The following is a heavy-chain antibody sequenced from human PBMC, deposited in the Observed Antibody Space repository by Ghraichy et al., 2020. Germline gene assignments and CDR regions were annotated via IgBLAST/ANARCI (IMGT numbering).Heavy chain of an antibody. J-gene: IGHJ4*02. CDR3: ASYIY. Sequence: ETLSLTCAASGFTFSSFTMSWFRQAPGKGLEWVSCISSSSSDLYYADSVKGRFTISRDNAKNSLYLQMNSLSAEDTAVYFCASYIYWGQGILVTVSS. CDR1: GFTFSSFT. CDR2: ISSSSSDL. V-gene: IGHV3-21*01.